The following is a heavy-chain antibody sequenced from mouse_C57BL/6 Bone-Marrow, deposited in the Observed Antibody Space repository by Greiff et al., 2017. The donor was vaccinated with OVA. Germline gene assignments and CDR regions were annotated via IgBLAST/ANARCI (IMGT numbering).Heavy chain of an antibody. D-gene: IGHD2-3*01. CDR3: TTGDGYYGN. Sequence: EVQLVESGAELVRPGASVKLSCTASGFNIKDDYMHWVKQRPEQGLEWIGWIDPENGDTEYASKFQGKATITADTSSNTAYLQLSSLTSEDTAVYYCTTGDGYYGNWGQGTTLTVSS. V-gene: IGHV14-4*01. CDR2: IDPENGDT. CDR1: GFNIKDDY. J-gene: IGHJ2*01.